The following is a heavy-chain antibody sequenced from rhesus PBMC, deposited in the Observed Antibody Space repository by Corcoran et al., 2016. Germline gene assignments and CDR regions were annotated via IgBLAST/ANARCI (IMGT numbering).Heavy chain of an antibody. D-gene: IGHD3-3*01. CDR3: AREIHLDWLLSSYFDY. CDR2: IYGCSGST. Sequence: QVQLQESGPGLVKPSETLSLTCAVSGGSLSSSNWRSWIRLSPGKGLECIGYIYGCSGSTSYNPSLKSRVTISTDTSKNQFSLKLSTVTAADTAVYYCAREIHLDWLLSSYFDYWGQGVLVTVSS. CDR1: GGSLSSSNW. V-gene: IGHV4S7*01. J-gene: IGHJ4*01.